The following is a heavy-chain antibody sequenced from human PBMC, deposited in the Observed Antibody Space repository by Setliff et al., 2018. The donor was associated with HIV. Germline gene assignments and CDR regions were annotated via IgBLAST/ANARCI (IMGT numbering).Heavy chain of an antibody. Sequence: KSSETLSLTCTVSGGSIDSTDYSWGWIRQPPGRGLEWIGSIFYSGRTTYNPSLRSRVTISVDTSKNLFSLKVNSVTAADTAVYYCARHDITLVRGLVWGRGTTVTVSS. J-gene: IGHJ6*02. CDR2: IFYSGRT. CDR3: ARHDITLVRGLV. CDR1: GGSIDSTDYS. D-gene: IGHD3-10*01. V-gene: IGHV4-39*01.